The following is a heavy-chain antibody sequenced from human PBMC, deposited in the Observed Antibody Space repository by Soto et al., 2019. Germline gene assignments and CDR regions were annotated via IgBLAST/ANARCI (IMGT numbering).Heavy chain of an antibody. CDR1: GFILSDCA. J-gene: IGHJ6*03. D-gene: IGHD7-27*01. CDR2: ISSSSSVI. V-gene: IGHV3-48*01. Sequence: EVQLVESGGGLVQPGGSLRLSCATSGFILSDCAMNWVRQAPGKGLEWVSYISSSSSVIDYADSVKGRFTVSRDNVRTSLYLQMNSLRAEDTGVYYCARALSWGSNWYYYMDVWGKGTTVTVSS. CDR3: ARALSWGSNWYYYMDV.